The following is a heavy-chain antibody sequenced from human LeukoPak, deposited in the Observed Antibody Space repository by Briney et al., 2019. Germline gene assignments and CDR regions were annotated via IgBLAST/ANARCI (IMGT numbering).Heavy chain of an antibody. J-gene: IGHJ4*02. CDR2: IKEDGSEK. CDR3: ARDRDSSGYYSDY. CDR1: GFTFSSYW. V-gene: IGHV3-7*01. D-gene: IGHD3-22*01. Sequence: GGSLRLSCAASGFTFSSYWMTWVRQAPGKGLEWVANIKEDGSEKYYLDSVKGRFTISRDNAKNSLYLQMNSLRAEDTAVYYCARDRDSSGYYSDYWGRGTLVTVSS.